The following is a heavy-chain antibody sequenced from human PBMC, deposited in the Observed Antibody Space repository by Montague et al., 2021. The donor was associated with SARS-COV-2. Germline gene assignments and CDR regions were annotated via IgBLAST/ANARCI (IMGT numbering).Heavy chain of an antibody. CDR3: ARDRDWDDWCGMDV. Sequence: SLRLSCAASGFIFSSYEMHWVRQAPGKGLEWISYISSSGGGSTKHYTDSVKGRFTISRDNAKSSLYLQMNSLRVEDTAIYYCARDRDWDDWCGMDVWGQGTTVTVSS. V-gene: IGHV3-48*03. D-gene: IGHD2-21*01. CDR1: GFIFSSYE. CDR2: ISSSGGGSTK. J-gene: IGHJ6*02.